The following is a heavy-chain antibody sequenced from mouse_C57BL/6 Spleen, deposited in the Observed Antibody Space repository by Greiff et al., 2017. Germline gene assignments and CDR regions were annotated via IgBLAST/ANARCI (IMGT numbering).Heavy chain of an antibody. CDR1: GYTFTSYG. D-gene: IGHD2-4*01. V-gene: IGHV1-81*01. CDR3: ARVDYDVRVWYFDV. J-gene: IGHJ1*03. CDR2: IYPRSGNT. Sequence: QVQLKQSGAELARPGASVKLSCKASGYTFTSYGLSWVKQRTGQGLEWIGEIYPRSGNTYYNEKFKGKATLTADKSSSTAYMELRSLTSEDSAVYFCARVDYDVRVWYFDVWGTGATGTVSS.